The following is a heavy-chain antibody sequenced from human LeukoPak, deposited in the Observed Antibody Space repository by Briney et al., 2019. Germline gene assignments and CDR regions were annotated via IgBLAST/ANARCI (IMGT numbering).Heavy chain of an antibody. CDR3: AKGYCSGGSCYFFDY. D-gene: IGHD2-15*01. Sequence: GGSLRLSCAASGFTFSSYGMHWVRQAPGKGLEWVAFIRYDGSSKYYADSVKGRFTISRDNSKNTLYLQMNSLRAEDTAVYYCAKGYCSGGSCYFFDYWGQGTLVTVSS. CDR2: IRYDGSSK. J-gene: IGHJ4*02. CDR1: GFTFSSYG. V-gene: IGHV3-30*02.